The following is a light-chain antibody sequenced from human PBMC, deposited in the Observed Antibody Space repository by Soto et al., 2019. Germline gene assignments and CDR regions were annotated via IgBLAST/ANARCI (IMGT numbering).Light chain of an antibody. CDR2: EVT. CDR1: SSDVGDYNY. CDR3: SSYAGSNNLV. V-gene: IGLV2-8*01. J-gene: IGLJ2*01. Sequence: QSALTQPPSASGSPGQSVTISCTGTSSDVGDYNYVSWYQQHPGKAPKLMIYEVTKRPSGVPDRFSGPKSGNTASLTVSGLQAEDEADYYCSSYAGSNNLVFGGGTQLTVL.